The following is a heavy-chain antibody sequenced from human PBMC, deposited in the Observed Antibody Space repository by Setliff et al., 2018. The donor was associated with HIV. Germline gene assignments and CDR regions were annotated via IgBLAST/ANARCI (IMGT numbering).Heavy chain of an antibody. Sequence: PSETLSLTCTVSGGSISSYYWSWIRQPPGKGLEWIGSIYHSGSTYYNPSLKSRVTISVDTSKNQFSLKLSSVTAADTAVYYCARHRDSSGWYGDYYYYMDVWGKGTTVTVSS. CDR1: GGSISSYY. CDR3: ARHRDSSGWYGDYYYYMDV. V-gene: IGHV4-39*01. D-gene: IGHD6-19*01. J-gene: IGHJ6*03. CDR2: IYHSGST.